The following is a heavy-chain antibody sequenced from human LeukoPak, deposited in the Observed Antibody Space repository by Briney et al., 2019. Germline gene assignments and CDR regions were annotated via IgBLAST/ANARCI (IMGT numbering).Heavy chain of an antibody. CDR2: IYSDDTT. V-gene: IGHV3-53*05. CDR1: GFTVSGNY. D-gene: IGHD3-10*01. Sequence: GGSLRLSCAVSGFTVSGNYMSWIRQAPGKGLEWVSLIYSDDTTLYADSVKGRFTISRDISKNTLYLQMSSLRSEDTAVYYCATPSYGSGSYRTFDYWGQGTLVTVSS. CDR3: ATPSYGSGSYRTFDY. J-gene: IGHJ4*02.